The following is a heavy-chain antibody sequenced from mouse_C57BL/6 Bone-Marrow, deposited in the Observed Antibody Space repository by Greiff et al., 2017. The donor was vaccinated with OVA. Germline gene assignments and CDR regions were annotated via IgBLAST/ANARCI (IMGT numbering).Heavy chain of an antibody. CDR3: AVYGPYAMDY. J-gene: IGHJ4*01. V-gene: IGHV1-19*01. CDR1: GYTFTDYY. Sequence: EVQLQESGPVLVKPGASVKMSCKASGYTFTDYYMNWVKQSHGKSLEWIGVINPYNGGTSYNQKFKGKATLTVDKSSSTAYMELNSLTSEDSAVYYCAVYGPYAMDYWGQGTSVTVSS. D-gene: IGHD1-2*01. CDR2: INPYNGGT.